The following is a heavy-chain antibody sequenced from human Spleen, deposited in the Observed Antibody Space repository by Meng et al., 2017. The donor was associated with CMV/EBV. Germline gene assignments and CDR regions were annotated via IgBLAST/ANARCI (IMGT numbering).Heavy chain of an antibody. D-gene: IGHD4-17*01. CDR3: ALTTVNWFDP. V-gene: IGHV4-39*07. CDR2: IYYNGNT. Sequence: CTVSGDSMGRGTYHWAWIRQPPGKGLEWIGSIYYNGNTFYNPSLKSRVTISGDTSKNQFSLKVNSLTAADTAVYYCALTTVNWFDPWGHGTLVTVSS. CDR1: GDSMGRGTYH. J-gene: IGHJ5*02.